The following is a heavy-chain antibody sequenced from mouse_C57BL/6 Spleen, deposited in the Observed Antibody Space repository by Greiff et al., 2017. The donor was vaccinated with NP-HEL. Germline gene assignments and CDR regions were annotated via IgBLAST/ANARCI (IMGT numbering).Heavy chain of an antibody. Sequence: VQLQQSGPGLVKPSQSLSLTCSVTGYSITSGYYWNWIRQFPGNKLEWMGYISYDGSNNYNPSLKNRISITRDTSKNQFFLKLNSVTTEDTATYYCARASAYYSNYGWFAYWGQGTLVTVSA. CDR2: ISYDGSN. CDR3: ARASAYYSNYGWFAY. J-gene: IGHJ3*01. D-gene: IGHD2-5*01. CDR1: GYSITSGYY. V-gene: IGHV3-6*01.